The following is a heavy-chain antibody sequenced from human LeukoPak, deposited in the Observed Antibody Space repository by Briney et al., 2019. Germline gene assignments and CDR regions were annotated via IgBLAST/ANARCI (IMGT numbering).Heavy chain of an antibody. J-gene: IGHJ4*02. D-gene: IGHD4-17*01. Sequence: GGSLRLSCAASGFTFSNYAMSWVRQAPGKGLEWVSTISNSGDATYYADSVKGRFTISRDNSKNTLYLQMNSLRAEDTAVYYCARGRPKRSYGDYGGDFDYWGQGTLVTVSS. CDR1: GFTFSNYA. CDR3: ARGRPKRSYGDYGGDFDY. V-gene: IGHV3-23*01. CDR2: ISNSGDAT.